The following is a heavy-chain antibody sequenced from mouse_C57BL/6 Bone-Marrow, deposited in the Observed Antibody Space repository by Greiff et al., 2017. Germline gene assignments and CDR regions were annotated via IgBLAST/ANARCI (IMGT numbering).Heavy chain of an antibody. D-gene: IGHD1-1*01. CDR1: GYTFTDYY. V-gene: IGHV1-26*01. J-gene: IGHJ4*01. Sequence: VQLQQSGPELVKPGASVKISCKASGYTFTDYYMNWVKQSHGKSLEWIGDINPNNGGTSYNQKFKGKATLTVDKSSSTAYMELRSLTSEASAVYYCARYYGQVPFYYAMDYWGQGTSVTVSS. CDR2: INPNNGGT. CDR3: ARYYGQVPFYYAMDY.